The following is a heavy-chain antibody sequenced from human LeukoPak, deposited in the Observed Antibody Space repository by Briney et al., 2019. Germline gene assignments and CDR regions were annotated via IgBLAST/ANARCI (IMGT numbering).Heavy chain of an antibody. V-gene: IGHV3-23*01. D-gene: IGHD6-13*01. CDR2: IGGSGGST. Sequence: PGGSLRLSCAASGFTFSSYAMSWVRQAPGKGLEWVSAIGGSGGSTYYADSVKGRFTISRDNSKNTLYLQMNSLRAEDTAVYYCAKSFREGSSWYGVYNWFDPWGQGTLVTVSS. CDR3: AKSFREGSSWYGVYNWFDP. J-gene: IGHJ5*02. CDR1: GFTFSSYA.